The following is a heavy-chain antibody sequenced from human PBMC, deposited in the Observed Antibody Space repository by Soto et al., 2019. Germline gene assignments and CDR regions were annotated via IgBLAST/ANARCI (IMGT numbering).Heavy chain of an antibody. V-gene: IGHV3-11*06. Sequence: GGSLRLSCAASGFTFSDYYMSWIRQAPGKGLEWVSYISSSSSYTNYADSVKGRFTISRDNAKNSLYPQMNSLRAEDTAVYYCARTPDCNNGACSAGFDYWGQGTLVTVSS. J-gene: IGHJ4*02. D-gene: IGHD2-8*01. CDR3: ARTPDCNNGACSAGFDY. CDR1: GFTFSDYY. CDR2: ISSSSSYT.